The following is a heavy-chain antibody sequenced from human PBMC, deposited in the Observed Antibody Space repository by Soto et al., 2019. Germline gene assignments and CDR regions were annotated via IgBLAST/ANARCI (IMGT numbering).Heavy chain of an antibody. V-gene: IGHV4-59*01. CDR2: IFYKGGA. D-gene: IGHD7-27*01. CDR3: ARDGDHDYFYGMDI. CDR1: FGPMRGYY. J-gene: IGHJ6*02. Sequence: LQESVPGLVKASETLSLSCSVSFGPMRGYYWSWIRQPPGKGLEWIANIFYKGGANYNPSLRSRVTTSVDKSKNSFSLRLTSVTPADTAVYYCARDGDHDYFYGMDIWGQGTTVTVS.